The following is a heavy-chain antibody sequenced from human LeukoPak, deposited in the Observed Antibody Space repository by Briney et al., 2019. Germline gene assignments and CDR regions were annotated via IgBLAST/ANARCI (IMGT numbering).Heavy chain of an antibody. CDR1: GGSISSGGYY. D-gene: IGHD3-22*01. CDR2: IYYNGST. V-gene: IGHV4-31*03. CDR3: ARALDSYDSSGYSYFDY. J-gene: IGHJ4*02. Sequence: PSQTLSLTCTVSGGSISSGGYYWSWIRQHPGKGLEWIGYIYYNGSTYYNPSLKSRVTISVDTSKNQFSLKLSSVTAADTAVYYCARALDSYDSSGYSYFDYWGQGTLVTVSS.